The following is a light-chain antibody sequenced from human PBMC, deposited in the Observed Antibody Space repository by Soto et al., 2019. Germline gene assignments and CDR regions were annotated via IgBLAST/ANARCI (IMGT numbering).Light chain of an antibody. J-gene: IGKJ4*01. CDR2: DAS. Sequence: EIVLTQSPATLSLSPGERATLSCRASQSVSSYLAWYQQKPGQAPRLLIYDASNRATGIPARFSGSGSGTDFTRTISSLEPEDCAVYYCQQRSNWPFAFGGGTKVEIK. CDR1: QSVSSY. CDR3: QQRSNWPFA. V-gene: IGKV3-11*01.